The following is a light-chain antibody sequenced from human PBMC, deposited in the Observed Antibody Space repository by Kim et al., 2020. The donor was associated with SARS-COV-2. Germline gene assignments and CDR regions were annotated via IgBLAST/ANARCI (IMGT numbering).Light chain of an antibody. CDR3: QQSYSTPFT. V-gene: IGKV1-39*01. CDR1: QSISTY. J-gene: IGKJ4*01. CDR2: AAS. Sequence: ASVGDRVTITCRASQSISTYLNWYQQKPGKAPKLLIYAASSLQSGVPSRFSGSGSGTDFTLTISSLQPEDFATYYCQQSYSTPFTFGGGTKVDIK.